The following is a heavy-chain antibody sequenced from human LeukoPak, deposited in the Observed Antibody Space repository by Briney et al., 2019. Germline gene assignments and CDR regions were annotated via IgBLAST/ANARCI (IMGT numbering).Heavy chain of an antibody. J-gene: IGHJ5*02. CDR2: ISSSGSTI. V-gene: IGHV3-11*01. D-gene: IGHD5-24*01. CDR1: GFTFSDYY. Sequence: GGSLRLSCAASGFTFSDYYMSWIRQAPGKGRGWGSYISSSGSTIYYADSVKGRFTISRDNAKNSLYLQMNSLRAEDTAVYYCARERERSDWFDPWGQGTLVTVSS. CDR3: ARERERSDWFDP.